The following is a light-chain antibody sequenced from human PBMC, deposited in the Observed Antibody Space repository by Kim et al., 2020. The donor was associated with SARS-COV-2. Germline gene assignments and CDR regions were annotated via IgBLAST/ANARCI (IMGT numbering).Light chain of an antibody. CDR2: KTS. J-gene: IGKJ4*01. CDR1: QSISDW. CDR3: KHYSNYPRT. V-gene: IGKV1-5*03. Sequence: DIQMTQSPSTLSASIGDRVTITCRASQSISDWLAWYQQKPGKAPNLLIYKTSTLESGVPSRFSGSGSGTEFILTISSLQPDDFATYYCKHYSNYPRTFGGGTKVDIK.